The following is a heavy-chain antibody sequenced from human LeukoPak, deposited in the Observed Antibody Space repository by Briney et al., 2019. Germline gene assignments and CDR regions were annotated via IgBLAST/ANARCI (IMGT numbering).Heavy chain of an antibody. CDR2: INSDGSST. CDR3: ARVSYYYGSGSYRPTAVYYFDY. V-gene: IGHV3-74*01. J-gene: IGHJ4*02. CDR1: GFIFSNYW. D-gene: IGHD3-10*01. Sequence: GGSLRLSCAASGFIFSNYWMNWVRQAPGKGLMWVSRINSDGSSTSYADSVKGRFTISRDNAKNTLYLQMNSLRAEDTAVYYCARVSYYYGSGSYRPTAVYYFDYWGQGTLVTVSS.